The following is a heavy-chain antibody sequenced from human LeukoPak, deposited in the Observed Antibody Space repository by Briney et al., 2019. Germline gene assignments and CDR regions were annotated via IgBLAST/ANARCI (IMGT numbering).Heavy chain of an antibody. CDR3: AKNPTTHNYVTGGGGGFDP. J-gene: IGHJ5*02. V-gene: IGHV3-74*01. CDR2: INSDGSWT. D-gene: IGHD4-11*01. Sequence: PGGSLRLSCAASGNYWMHWVRQVPGKGLVWVSHINSDGSWTSYADSVKGRFTISRDNSKNTLYLQMNSLRPEDSAVYYCAKNPTTHNYVTGGGGGFDPWGQGTLVTVSS. CDR1: GNYW.